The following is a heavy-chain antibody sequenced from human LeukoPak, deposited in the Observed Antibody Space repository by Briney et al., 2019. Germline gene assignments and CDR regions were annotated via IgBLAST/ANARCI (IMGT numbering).Heavy chain of an antibody. J-gene: IGHJ6*02. CDR1: GGSVSSGDYY. CDR2: IYYSGST. CDR3: ARVSRGSYYYGMDV. Sequence: SETLSLTCTVSGGSVSSGDYYWSWIRQPPGKGLEWIGYIYYSGSTYYNPSLKSRVTISVDTSKNQFSLRLSSVTAADTAVYYCARVSRGSYYYGMDVWGQGTTVTVSS. V-gene: IGHV4-30-4*01. D-gene: IGHD3-10*01.